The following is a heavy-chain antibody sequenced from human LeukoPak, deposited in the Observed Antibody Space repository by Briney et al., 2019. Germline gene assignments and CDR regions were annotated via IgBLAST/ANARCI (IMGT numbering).Heavy chain of an antibody. CDR2: IYTGGNT. CDR3: ARDHGPLRALDP. CDR1: GVSVMNNF. Sequence: SETLSLTCTVSGVSVMNNFWAWIRQTPGKGLEWVGRIYTGGNTNYNPSLKSRVTISVDTSKNQFSLNLTSVTAADTAIYYCARDHGPLRALDPWGQGTLVTVSS. V-gene: IGHV4-4*07. J-gene: IGHJ5*02.